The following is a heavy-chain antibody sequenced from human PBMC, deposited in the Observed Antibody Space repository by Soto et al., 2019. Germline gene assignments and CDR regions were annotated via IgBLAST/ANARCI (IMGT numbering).Heavy chain of an antibody. Sequence: SVKVSCKASGVTFNRQDMRWVRQAPGQGLEWMGGIIPMFGTPHYAEKFQDRVTITADESTGTAYLELSSLTSEDTAVYYCAKRDGRDGYRFDYWGPGTLVTVSS. D-gene: IGHD5-12*01. CDR3: AKRDGRDGYRFDY. V-gene: IGHV1-69*13. CDR2: IIPMFGTP. CDR1: GVTFNRQD. J-gene: IGHJ4*02.